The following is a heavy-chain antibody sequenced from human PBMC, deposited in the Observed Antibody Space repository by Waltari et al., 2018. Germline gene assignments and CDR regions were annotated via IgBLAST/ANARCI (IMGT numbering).Heavy chain of an antibody. Sequence: EVELVESGGDLVQPGGSLRLSCAASGFSFSTYWMSWVRQAPGKGLEWVANIKQDGSEKYYVYAVKGRFAISRDNPKNSLYLQRNSLSAEDTAVYYCAGGSGWLIDYWGQGTLVTVSS. CDR3: AGGSGWLIDY. V-gene: IGHV3-7*01. D-gene: IGHD6-19*01. CDR2: IKQDGSEK. CDR1: GFSFSTYW. J-gene: IGHJ4*02.